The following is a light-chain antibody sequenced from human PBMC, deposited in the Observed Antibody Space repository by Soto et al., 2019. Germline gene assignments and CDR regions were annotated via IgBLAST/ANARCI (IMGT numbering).Light chain of an antibody. V-gene: IGKV1-39*01. CDR3: QQSYTTPIT. CDR1: QTISSH. J-gene: IGKJ5*01. CDR2: AAS. Sequence: DIQMTQSPSSLSASVGDRVIITCRASQTISSHLNWYQQKPGKAPNLLVYAASSLQSGVPSRFTGRGSGTDFTLTTSSLQPEDFATYDCQQSYTTPITFCLGTRL.